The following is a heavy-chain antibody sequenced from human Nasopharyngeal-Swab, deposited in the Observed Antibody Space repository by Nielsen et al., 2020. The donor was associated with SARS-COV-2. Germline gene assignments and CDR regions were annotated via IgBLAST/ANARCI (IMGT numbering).Heavy chain of an antibody. J-gene: IGHJ4*02. Sequence: SVKVSCKASGYTFTSYGISWVRQAPGQGLEWMGWISAYNGNTNYAQKLQGRVTMTRSTSISTAYMELSSLRSEDTAVYYCARGREWLELWGQGTLVTVSS. CDR3: ARGREWLEL. V-gene: IGHV1-18*01. CDR2: ISAYNGNT. CDR1: GYTFTSYG. D-gene: IGHD6-19*01.